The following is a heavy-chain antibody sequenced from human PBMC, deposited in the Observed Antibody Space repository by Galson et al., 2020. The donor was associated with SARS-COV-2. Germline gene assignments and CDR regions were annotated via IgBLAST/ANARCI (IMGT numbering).Heavy chain of an antibody. CDR2: LYTGGNT. D-gene: IGHD5-12*01. CDR3: ARDPSYDYSFDY. Sequence: RGSLRLSCAASGFAVKNNFLSWVRQAPGKGLERVPTLYTGGNTYYSDSVKGRFIISRDDSKNTLYLQMNSLRAKDTAVFYCARDPSYDYSFDYWGQGTLVTVSS. CDR1: GFAVKNNF. J-gene: IGHJ4*02. V-gene: IGHV3-66*01.